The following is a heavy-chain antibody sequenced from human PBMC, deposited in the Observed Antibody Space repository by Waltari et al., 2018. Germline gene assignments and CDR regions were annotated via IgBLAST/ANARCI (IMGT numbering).Heavy chain of an antibody. CDR1: GFTFSSYW. J-gene: IGHJ4*02. Sequence: EVQLVESGGGLVQPGGSPRLSCAASGFTFSSYWIHWVRQAPGKGLVWVSRINNDGSGTSYADSVKGRFTISRDNAKNTLYLQMNSLRAEDTAVYYCARAISSGWWFDYWGQGTLVTVSS. CDR3: ARAISSGWWFDY. V-gene: IGHV3-74*01. D-gene: IGHD6-19*01. CDR2: INNDGSGT.